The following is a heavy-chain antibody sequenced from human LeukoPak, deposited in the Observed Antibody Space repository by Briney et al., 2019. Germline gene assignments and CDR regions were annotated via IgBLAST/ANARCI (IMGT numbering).Heavy chain of an antibody. V-gene: IGHV1-2*02. D-gene: IGHD2-15*01. CDR3: ATAGSSFDS. CDR1: GYTFTDYF. J-gene: IGHJ4*02. CDR2: INPNSGER. Sequence: ASVKVSCKASGYTFTDYFMHWVRQAPGQGLEWMGGINPNSGERKNAQKFQGRVTLSRDTSISTAHMELSSLRSEDTAVYYCATAGSSFDSWGQGTLVTVSS.